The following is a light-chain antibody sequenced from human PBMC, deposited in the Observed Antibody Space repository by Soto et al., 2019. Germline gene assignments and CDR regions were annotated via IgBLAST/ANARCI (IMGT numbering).Light chain of an antibody. CDR2: AAS. J-gene: IGKJ2*01. V-gene: IGKV1-39*01. CDR1: QSIYSS. Sequence: DIQMTQSPSSLSASVGDRDTISCRASQSIYSSLNWYHQKPGKAPKLLIYAASNLQSGVPSRFSGSGSGTYFTLSISSPQPEDFSTYYCQQSYSAPYTFGQGTKLEI. CDR3: QQSYSAPYT.